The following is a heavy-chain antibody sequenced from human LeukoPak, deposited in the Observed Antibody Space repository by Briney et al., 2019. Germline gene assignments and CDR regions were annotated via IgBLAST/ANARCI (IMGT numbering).Heavy chain of an antibody. CDR1: GFTFSSYG. CDR2: ISYDGSNK. D-gene: IGHD5-18*01. CDR3: AKDRDTAMVHYGMDV. Sequence: GGPLRLSCAASGFTFSSYGMHWVRQAPGKGLEWVAVISYDGSNKYYADSVKGRFTISRDNSKNTLYLQMNSLRAEDTAVYYCAKDRDTAMVHYGMDVWGQGTTVTVSS. V-gene: IGHV3-30*18. J-gene: IGHJ6*02.